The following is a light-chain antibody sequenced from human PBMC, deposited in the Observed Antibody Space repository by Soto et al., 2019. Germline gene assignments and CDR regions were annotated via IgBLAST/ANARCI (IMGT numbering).Light chain of an antibody. J-gene: IGKJ4*01. CDR2: DAS. V-gene: IGKV1-33*01. Sequence: DIQMTQSPSSLSASAGDRVTISCQASQDIANYLHWYQQKPGKAPKLLIYDASNLETGVPSRFSGSGSGTDFTFTISSLQPEDIATYYCQQYDNLPLTFGGGTKVEIK. CDR3: QQYDNLPLT. CDR1: QDIANY.